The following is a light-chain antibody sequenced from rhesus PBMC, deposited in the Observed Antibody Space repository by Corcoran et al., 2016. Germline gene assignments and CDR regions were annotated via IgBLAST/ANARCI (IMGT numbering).Light chain of an antibody. Sequence: DIQMTQSPSSLSVSVGDKVTITCQASQSISSWLAWSQQKPSKAPKPLIYKASQLERGVPSRFSGSGAGTDFTLTISSLQPEDFATYYCQQYNSAPWTFGRGTKVEIK. J-gene: IGKJ1*01. CDR1: QSISSW. V-gene: IGKV1-16*01. CDR3: QQYNSAPWT. CDR2: KAS.